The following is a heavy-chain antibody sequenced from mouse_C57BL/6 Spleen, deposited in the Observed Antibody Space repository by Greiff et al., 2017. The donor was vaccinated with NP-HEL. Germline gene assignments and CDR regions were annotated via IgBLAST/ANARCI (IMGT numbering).Heavy chain of an antibody. CDR3: ARRGTIYYGYPAWFAY. V-gene: IGHV1-69*01. Sequence: VQLQQPGAELVMPGASVKLSCKASGYTFTSYWMHWVKQRPGQGLEWIGEIDPSDSYTNYNQKFTGKATLTVVKSSSTAYMQLSSLTSEDSAVYYCARRGTIYYGYPAWFAYWGQGTLVTVSA. CDR1: GYTFTSYW. J-gene: IGHJ3*01. CDR2: IDPSDSYT. D-gene: IGHD2-2*01.